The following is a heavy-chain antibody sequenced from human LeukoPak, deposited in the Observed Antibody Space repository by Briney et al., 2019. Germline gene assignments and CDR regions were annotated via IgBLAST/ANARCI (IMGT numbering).Heavy chain of an antibody. V-gene: IGHV4-59*07. CDR2: NLYRGRT. CDR1: GRPISSYY. CDR3: ARGALTGHRFPYYYYGMDV. D-gene: IGHD1-20*01. J-gene: IGHJ6*02. Sequence: SDTLPLPRSVSGRPISSYYWRRNRPPPREGLEWVGYNLYRGRTNYNPSLKSRVTISVDTSKNQFSLKLSSVTTADSAVYYCARGALTGHRFPYYYYGMDVWGQGTTVTVSS.